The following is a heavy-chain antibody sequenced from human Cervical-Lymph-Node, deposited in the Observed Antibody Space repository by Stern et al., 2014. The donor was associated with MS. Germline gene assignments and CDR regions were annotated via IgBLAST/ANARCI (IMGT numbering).Heavy chain of an antibody. CDR1: GYTFSNYD. D-gene: IGHD1-1*01. V-gene: IGHV1-8*02. Sequence: VQLVESGTEVKKPGASVRVSCKASGYTFSNYDIKWVRQATGQGLEYMGWMNPANGHTAHAQQFQGRFTMTADTSISTAYLDLTSLRSEDTAVYYCARATGRPSRYYGMDVWGQGTTVIVSS. J-gene: IGHJ6*02. CDR2: MNPANGHT. CDR3: ARATGRPSRYYGMDV.